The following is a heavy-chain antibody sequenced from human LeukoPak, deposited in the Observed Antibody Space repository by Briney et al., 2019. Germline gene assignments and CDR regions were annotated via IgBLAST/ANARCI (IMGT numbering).Heavy chain of an antibody. CDR3: AREGITMVRGVTNFNWFDP. Sequence: SETLSLTCTVAGGSITTSNHYWSWIRQSPGKGLEWLGGIHYSGSFYYTPSLKSRLTISVDTSTNQFSLRLTSVTAADTALYFCAREGITMVRGVTNFNWFDPWGQGTLVTVSS. CDR1: GGSITTSNHY. CDR2: IHYSGSF. V-gene: IGHV4-39*02. J-gene: IGHJ5*02. D-gene: IGHD3-10*01.